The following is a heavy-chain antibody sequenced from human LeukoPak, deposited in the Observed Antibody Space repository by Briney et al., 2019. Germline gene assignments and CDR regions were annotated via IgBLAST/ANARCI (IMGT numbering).Heavy chain of an antibody. CDR3: ARGDRAVAGAWGWFDP. J-gene: IGHJ5*02. CDR1: NGSISSYY. CDR2: IHASGST. Sequence: PSETLSLTCTVSNGSISSYYWSWIRQPAGKGLEWIGRIHASGSTNYNPFLKSRVTMSVDTPKNQFSLKLSSVTAADTAIYFCARGDRAVAGAWGWFDPWGQGTLVTVSS. D-gene: IGHD6-19*01. V-gene: IGHV4-4*07.